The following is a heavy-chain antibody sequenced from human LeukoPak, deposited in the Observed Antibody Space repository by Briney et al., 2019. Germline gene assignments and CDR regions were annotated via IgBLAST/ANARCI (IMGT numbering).Heavy chain of an antibody. CDR2: ISYDGSNK. V-gene: IGHV3-30*03. D-gene: IGHD5-24*01. CDR1: GFTFSSYG. Sequence: PGGSLRLSCAASGFTFSSYGMHWVRQAPGKGLEWVAVISYDGSNKYYADSVKGRFTISRDNSKNTLYLQMNSLRAEDTAVYYCARPLEMATITDFDHWGQGTLVTVSS. CDR3: ARPLEMATITDFDH. J-gene: IGHJ4*02.